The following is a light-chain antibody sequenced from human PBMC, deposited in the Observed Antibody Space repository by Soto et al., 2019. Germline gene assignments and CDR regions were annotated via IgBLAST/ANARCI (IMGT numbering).Light chain of an antibody. CDR2: ETS. CDR1: ENISMW. CDR3: QQYRYLPYT. Sequence: DIQMTQSPSSMSASVGDRVTLTCRASENISMWLAWYQQKPGQAPNLLIYETSSLENGVPPRFSASGSGIEFTLTIRGQQPDDFASCFCQQYRYLPYTFGQGTKVEVK. J-gene: IGKJ2*01. V-gene: IGKV1-5*01.